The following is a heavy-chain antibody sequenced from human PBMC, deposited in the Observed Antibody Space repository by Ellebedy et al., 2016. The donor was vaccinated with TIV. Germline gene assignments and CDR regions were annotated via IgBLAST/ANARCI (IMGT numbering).Heavy chain of an antibody. CDR1: RFTFSSYW. Sequence: PGGSLRLSCAASRFTFSSYWMHWVRQAPGKGLVWVSRINSDGRSTNYADSVKGRFTISRDNAKNTLYLQVNSLRAEDTAVYYCARGRVRGSKIEGWFDPWGQGTLVTVSS. D-gene: IGHD2-2*01. CDR2: INSDGRST. V-gene: IGHV3-74*01. CDR3: ARGRVRGSKIEGWFDP. J-gene: IGHJ5*02.